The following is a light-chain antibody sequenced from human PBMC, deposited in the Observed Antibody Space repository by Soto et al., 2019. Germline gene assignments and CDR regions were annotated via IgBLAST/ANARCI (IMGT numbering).Light chain of an antibody. CDR1: QTVSSNY. CDR3: QQYCYSPMYT. V-gene: IGKV3-20*01. J-gene: IGKJ2*01. Sequence: EIVLTQSPGTLSLSPGERATLSCRASQTVSSNYVAWYQQKPGQAPRLLIYGASNRATGIPDRFSGSGSGTDFTLAMSGRERNDFTVFSFQQYCYSPMYTFCQGTNLEVK. CDR2: GAS.